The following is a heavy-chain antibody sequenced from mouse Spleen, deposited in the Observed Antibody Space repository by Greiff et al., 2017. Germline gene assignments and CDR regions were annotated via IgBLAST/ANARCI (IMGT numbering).Heavy chain of an antibody. CDR2: ISNGGSST. J-gene: IGHJ4*01. V-gene: IGHV5-12*02. D-gene: IGHD2-1*01. CDR3: ARLDYGKGYTLDY. CDR1: GFTFSDYY. Sequence: EVQLVESGGGLVQPGGSLKLSCATSGFTFSDYYMYWVRQTPEKRLEWVAYISNGGSSTYYPDTVKGRFTISRDNAKNTLYLQMSRLKSEDTAMYYCARLDYGKGYTLDYWGQGTSVTVSS.